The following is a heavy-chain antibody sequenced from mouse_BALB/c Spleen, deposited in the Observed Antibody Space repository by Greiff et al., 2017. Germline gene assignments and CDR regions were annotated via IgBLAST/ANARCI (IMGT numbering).Heavy chain of an antibody. CDR2: ISYSGST. J-gene: IGHJ3*01. CDR1: GYSITSDYA. D-gene: IGHD2-3*01. Sequence: VQLQQSGPGLVKPSQSLSLTCTVTGYSITSDYAWNWIRQFPGNKLEWMGYISYSGSTSYNPSLKSRISITRDTSKNQFFLQLNSVTTEDTATYYCAREGDGYSFAYWGQGTLVTVSA. CDR3: AREGDGYSFAY. V-gene: IGHV3-2*02.